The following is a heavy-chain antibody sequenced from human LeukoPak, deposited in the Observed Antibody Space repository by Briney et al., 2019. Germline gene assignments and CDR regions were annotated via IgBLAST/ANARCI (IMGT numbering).Heavy chain of an antibody. CDR3: AKTGTEEGYGIYFDH. V-gene: IGHV3-74*01. D-gene: IGHD1-14*01. J-gene: IGHJ4*02. Sequence: PGGSLRLSCAASGFTFSSYAMHWVRQAPGKGLEWVSRINPDATDTSNADFVRGRFSISRDIAKSTVFLQMNSLRAEDTAVYYCAKTGTEEGYGIYFDHWGQGTLVTVSS. CDR1: GFTFSSYA. CDR2: INPDATDT.